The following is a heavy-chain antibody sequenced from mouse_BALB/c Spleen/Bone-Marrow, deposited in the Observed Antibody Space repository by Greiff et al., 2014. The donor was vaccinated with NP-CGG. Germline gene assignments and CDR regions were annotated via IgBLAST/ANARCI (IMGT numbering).Heavy chain of an antibody. Sequence: QVHVKQSGAELVRPGSSVKISCKASGYAFSSYWMNWVKQRPGQGLEWIGQIYPGDGDTNYNGKFKGKATLTADKSPSTAYMQLSSLTSEDSAVYFCARGVPMDYWGQGTSVTVSS. V-gene: IGHV1-80*01. J-gene: IGHJ4*01. CDR2: IYPGDGDT. CDR3: ARGVPMDY. CDR1: GYAFSSYW.